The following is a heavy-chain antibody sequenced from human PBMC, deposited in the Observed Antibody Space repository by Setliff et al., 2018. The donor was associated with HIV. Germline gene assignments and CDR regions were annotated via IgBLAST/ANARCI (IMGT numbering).Heavy chain of an antibody. D-gene: IGHD2-2*01. J-gene: IGHJ4*02. CDR1: GYTFTGYY. Sequence: RASVKVSCKASGYTFTGYYMHWVRQAPGQGPEWMGRINPNSGGSSYAQKFQGRVTMTRDTSISTAYMELSRLTSDDTAVYYCAKDVVVVTAAHFYFDYWGQGTLVTVSS. CDR3: AKDVVVVTAAHFYFDY. V-gene: IGHV1-2*06. CDR2: INPNSGGS.